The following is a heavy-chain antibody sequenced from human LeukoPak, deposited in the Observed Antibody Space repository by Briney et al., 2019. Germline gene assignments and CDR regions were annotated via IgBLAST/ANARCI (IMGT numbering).Heavy chain of an antibody. D-gene: IGHD4-23*01. CDR3: ARDLGNYGGNLDY. V-gene: IGHV3-7*01. Sequence: PGGSLRLPCAASGFTFSSYWMSWVRQAPGKGLEWVANIKQDGSEKYYVDSVKGRFTISRDNAKNSLYLQMNSLRAEDTAVYYCARDLGNYGGNLDYWGQGTLVTVSS. J-gene: IGHJ4*02. CDR1: GFTFSSYW. CDR2: IKQDGSEK.